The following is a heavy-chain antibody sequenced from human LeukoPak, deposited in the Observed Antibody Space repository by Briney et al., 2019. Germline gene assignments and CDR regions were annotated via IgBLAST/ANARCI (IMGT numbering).Heavy chain of an antibody. CDR2: IIPIFGTA. CDR3: ARFRVWRAAAARGYGMDV. Sequence: SVKVSCKASGGTFSSYAISWVRQAPGQGLEWMGGIIPIFGTANYAQKFQGRVTTTADESTSTAYMELSSLRSEDTAVYYCARFRVWRAAAARGYGMDVWGKGTTVTVSS. J-gene: IGHJ6*04. V-gene: IGHV1-69*13. CDR1: GGTFSSYA. D-gene: IGHD6-13*01.